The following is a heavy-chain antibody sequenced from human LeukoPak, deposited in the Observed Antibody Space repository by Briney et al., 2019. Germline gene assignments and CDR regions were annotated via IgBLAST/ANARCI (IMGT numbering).Heavy chain of an antibody. D-gene: IGHD1-26*01. V-gene: IGHV3-23*01. CDR3: AKGIVGATHLDY. CDR2: INKSGGDT. J-gene: IGHJ4*02. CDR1: GFTFSSYV. Sequence: PGGSLRLSCAGSGFTFSSYVMTWVRQGPGKGLEWVSVINKSGGDTYYADSVKGRFTISRDNSKNTLYLQMNSLRAEDTAVYYCAKGIVGATHLDYWGQGTLVTVSS.